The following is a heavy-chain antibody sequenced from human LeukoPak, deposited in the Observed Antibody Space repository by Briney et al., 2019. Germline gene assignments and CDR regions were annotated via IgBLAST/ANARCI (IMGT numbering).Heavy chain of an antibody. Sequence: SETLSLTCTVSGGSISSYYWSWLRQPPGKGLEWIGYIYYSGSTNYNPSLKSRVTISVDTSKNQFSLTLSSVTAADTAVYYCARDGASGFDYWGQGTLVTVSS. D-gene: IGHD2-15*01. CDR1: GGSISSYY. CDR3: ARDGASGFDY. V-gene: IGHV4-59*01. CDR2: IYYSGST. J-gene: IGHJ4*02.